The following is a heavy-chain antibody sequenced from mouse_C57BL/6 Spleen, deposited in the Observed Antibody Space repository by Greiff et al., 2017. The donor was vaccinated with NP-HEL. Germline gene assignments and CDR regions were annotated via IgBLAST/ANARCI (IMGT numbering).Heavy chain of an antibody. CDR1: GYTFTSYW. D-gene: IGHD1-1*01. CDR2: IDPSDSET. J-gene: IGHJ2*01. V-gene: IGHV1-52*01. Sequence: VQLQQSGAELVRPGSSVKLSCKASGYTFTSYWMHWVKQRPIQGLEWIGNIDPSDSETHYNQKFKDKATLTVDKSSSTAYMQLSSLTSEDSAVYYCARLTTVRYFDYWGQGTTLTVSS. CDR3: ARLTTVRYFDY.